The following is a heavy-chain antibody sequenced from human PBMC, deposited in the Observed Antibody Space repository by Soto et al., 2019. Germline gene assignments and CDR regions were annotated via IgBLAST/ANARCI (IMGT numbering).Heavy chain of an antibody. D-gene: IGHD2-15*01. V-gene: IGHV4-39*01. Sequence: TLSLTCAVSGVSIHNSHSFWGWIRQPPGKGLEFIGSVYYSGGANYNPSLKSRVTVSIDTSNNQFSLRVNSVTAADTAVYYCGRVVEGATRHTDFDSWGQGILVTVSS. CDR3: GRVVEGATRHTDFDS. J-gene: IGHJ5*01. CDR1: GVSIHNSHSF. CDR2: VYYSGGA.